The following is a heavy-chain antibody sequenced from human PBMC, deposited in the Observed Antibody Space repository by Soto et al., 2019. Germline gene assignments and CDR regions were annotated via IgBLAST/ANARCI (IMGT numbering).Heavy chain of an antibody. J-gene: IGHJ4*02. Sequence: EVRLVESGGGLVQPGGSLRLSCAAFGFTVSSNYMTWVRLAPGKGLEWVSLVYSGGATHYAASVKGRFTISTHSSQKTLFLQLNSLRTADTATYYCVRGRYGSEIHWGQGTKVTVSS. CDR3: VRGRYGSEIH. V-gene: IGHV3-53*04. D-gene: IGHD3-10*01. CDR2: VYSGGAT. CDR1: GFTVSSNY.